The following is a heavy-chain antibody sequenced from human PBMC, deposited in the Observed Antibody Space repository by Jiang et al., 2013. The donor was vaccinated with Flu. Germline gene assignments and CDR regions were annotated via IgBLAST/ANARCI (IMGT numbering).Heavy chain of an antibody. V-gene: IGHV4-59*02. Sequence: SGPGLVKPSETLSLTCTVSGGSVSSYYWNWIRQPPGKGLEWIGYIYYSGNTNYNPSLKSRVTISVDTSKNQVSLKLSSVSAADTAVYYCARAVFYTPTLFRFDPWGQGTLVTVSS. CDR2: IYYSGNT. CDR3: ARAVFYTPTLFRFDP. CDR1: GGSVSSYY. J-gene: IGHJ5*02. D-gene: IGHD1-1*01.